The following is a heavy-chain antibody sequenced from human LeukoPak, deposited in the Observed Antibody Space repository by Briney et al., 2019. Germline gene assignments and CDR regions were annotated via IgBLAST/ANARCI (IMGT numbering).Heavy chain of an antibody. J-gene: IGHJ4*02. CDR1: GFTFSTYA. D-gene: IGHD5-18*01. CDR2: ISGSGGST. CDR3: AKDLGSGYSYGYFDY. V-gene: IGHV3-23*01. Sequence: GGSLRLSCAASGFTFSTYAMSWVRQAPGKGLQRVSAISGSGGSTYYADSVKGRFTTSRDNSKDTLYLQMNSLRAEDTAVYYCAKDLGSGYSYGYFDYWGQGTLVTVSS.